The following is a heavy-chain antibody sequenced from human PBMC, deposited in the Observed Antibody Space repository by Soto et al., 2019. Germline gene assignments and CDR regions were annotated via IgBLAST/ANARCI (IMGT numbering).Heavy chain of an antibody. CDR1: GYTFTGYY. Sequence: QVQLVQSGAEVKKPGASVKVSCKASGYTFTGYYMHWVRQAPGQGLEWMGWINPNSGGTNYAQKFQGRVTMTRDTSISTAYMELSRLRSDDTAVYYRATSMGIWSGYLPSGMDVWGQGTTVTVSS. J-gene: IGHJ6*02. CDR2: INPNSGGT. CDR3: ATSMGIWSGYLPSGMDV. V-gene: IGHV1-2*02. D-gene: IGHD3-3*01.